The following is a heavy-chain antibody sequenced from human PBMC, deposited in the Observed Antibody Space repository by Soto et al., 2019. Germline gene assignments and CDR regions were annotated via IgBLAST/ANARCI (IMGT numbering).Heavy chain of an antibody. CDR2: ISYDGSSK. Sequence: QVQLVESGGGVVQPGRSLRLSCAASGFIFSSYGMHWVRQAPGKGLEWVAVISYDGSSKYYADSVKGRFTISRDNSENTLHLQMNSLGAEDTAMYYCAKGGEYQLLRIYFDYWGQGTPVTVSS. CDR1: GFIFSSYG. J-gene: IGHJ4*02. V-gene: IGHV3-30*18. D-gene: IGHD2-2*01. CDR3: AKGGEYQLLRIYFDY.